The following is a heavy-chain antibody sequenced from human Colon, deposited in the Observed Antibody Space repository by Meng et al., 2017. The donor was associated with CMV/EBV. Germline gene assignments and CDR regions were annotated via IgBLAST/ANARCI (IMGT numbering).Heavy chain of an antibody. CDR3: VRESWYFDF. CDR1: GYTFTANH. D-gene: IGHD6-13*01. V-gene: IGHV1-2*02. Sequence: QVQLEQSGKEVKKPGASVKVSCKTSGYTFTANHLHWVRQAPGQGLEWMGWIYPQDGGTYFAQKFQDRVTLTRDTSITTAYMELSGLTSDDTAIYYCVRESWYFDFWGEGTLVTVSS. J-gene: IGHJ4*02. CDR2: IYPQDGGT.